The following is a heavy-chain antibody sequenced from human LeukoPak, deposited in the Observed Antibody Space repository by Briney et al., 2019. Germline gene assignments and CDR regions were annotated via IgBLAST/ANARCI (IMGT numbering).Heavy chain of an antibody. V-gene: IGHV1-8*01. CDR2: MNPNSGNT. Sequence: ASVKASCKASGYTFTSYDINWVRQATGQGLEWMGWMNPNSGNTGYAQKFQGRVTMTRNTSISTAYMELSSLRSEDTAVYYCARGGYDILTGYYTGDYFDYWGQGTLVTVSS. J-gene: IGHJ4*02. CDR1: GYTFTSYD. D-gene: IGHD3-9*01. CDR3: ARGGYDILTGYYTGDYFDY.